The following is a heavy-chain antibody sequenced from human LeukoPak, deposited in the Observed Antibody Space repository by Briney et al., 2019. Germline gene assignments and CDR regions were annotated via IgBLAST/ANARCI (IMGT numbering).Heavy chain of an antibody. V-gene: IGHV1-18*01. CDR1: GYTFTSYD. CDR3: ARDVGGGAIYFDY. D-gene: IGHD2-15*01. CDR2: ISAYNGNT. Sequence: ASVKVSCKASGYTFTSYDISWVRQAPGQGLEWMGWISAYNGNTKFAQKFQGRVIMTTDTSTSTAYMELRSLRSDDTAVYYCARDVGGGAIYFDYWGQGTLVTVSS. J-gene: IGHJ4*02.